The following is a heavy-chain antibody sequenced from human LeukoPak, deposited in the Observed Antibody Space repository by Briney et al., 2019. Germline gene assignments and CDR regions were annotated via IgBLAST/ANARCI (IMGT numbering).Heavy chain of an antibody. J-gene: IGHJ5*02. CDR3: AREGGVWGVTVAGFDP. Sequence: GASVKVSCKASGYNFISYGFSWVRQAPGQGLEWMGWVSAYNGNTKYAKKFQDRVTMTTNTSTSTAYMELRSLRPDDTAVYHCAREGGVWGVTVAGFDPWGQGTLVSVSS. CDR1: GYNFISYG. V-gene: IGHV1-18*01. D-gene: IGHD3-10*01. CDR2: VSAYNGNT.